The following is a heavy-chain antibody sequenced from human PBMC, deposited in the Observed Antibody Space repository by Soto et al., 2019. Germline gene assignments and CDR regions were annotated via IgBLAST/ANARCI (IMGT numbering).Heavy chain of an antibody. D-gene: IGHD1-1*01. CDR2: IWYDGSNK. CDR3: ARDPLGPGIFDY. V-gene: IGHV3-33*01. CDR1: GFTFSTYG. Sequence: GGSLRLSCAASGFTFSTYGMHWVRQAPGKGLEWVAVIWYDGSNKYYADSVKGRFTISRDNTKNTMYLQMNSLRVEDTAVYCCARDPLGPGIFDYWGQGTLVTVSS. J-gene: IGHJ4*02.